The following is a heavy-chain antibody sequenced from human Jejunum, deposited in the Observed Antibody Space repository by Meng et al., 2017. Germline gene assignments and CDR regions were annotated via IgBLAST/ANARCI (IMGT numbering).Heavy chain of an antibody. Sequence: QQRSAPLLPPPPPLSRTWAVGGGSFGNYFWNGLRRPAVMGVEGTGGINHRGSIHSTPSLGSRVTMSADTSKGQVSVNLTSVTAADTGVFYCSYSIYSFDYWGQGSLVTVSS. CDR3: SYSIYSFDY. CDR2: INHRGSI. CDR1: GGSFGNYF. J-gene: IGHJ4*02. D-gene: IGHD5/OR15-5a*01. V-gene: IGHV4-34*01.